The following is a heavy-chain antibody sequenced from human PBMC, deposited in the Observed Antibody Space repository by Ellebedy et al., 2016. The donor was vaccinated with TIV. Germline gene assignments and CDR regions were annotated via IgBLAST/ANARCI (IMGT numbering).Heavy chain of an antibody. Sequence: SETLSLTXAVYGGSFSGYYWGWIRQPPGKGLEWIGSIYYSGSTYYNPSLKSRVTISVDTSKNQFSLKLSSVTAADTAVYYCARQREYSTYNWFDPWGQGTLVTVSS. V-gene: IGHV4-39*01. D-gene: IGHD6-6*01. J-gene: IGHJ5*02. CDR2: IYYSGST. CDR1: GGSFSGYY. CDR3: ARQREYSTYNWFDP.